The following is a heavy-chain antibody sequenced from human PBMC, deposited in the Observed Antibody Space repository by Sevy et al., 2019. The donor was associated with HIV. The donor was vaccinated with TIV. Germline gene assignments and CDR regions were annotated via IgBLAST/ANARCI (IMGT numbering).Heavy chain of an antibody. J-gene: IGHJ4*02. CDR3: ARGLAYYFDS. CDR1: GESISSYY. Sequence: SETLSLTCTLSGESISSYYSTWVRQPPGKGLEWIGYLYYSGITNYNPSLKSRVTISIDTSKNQFSLKLSSVTAADMAVYYCARGLAYYFDSWGQGTLVTVSS. D-gene: IGHD4-17*01. CDR2: LYYSGIT. V-gene: IGHV4-59*08.